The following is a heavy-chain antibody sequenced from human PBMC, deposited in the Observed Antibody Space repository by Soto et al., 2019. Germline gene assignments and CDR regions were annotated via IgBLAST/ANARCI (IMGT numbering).Heavy chain of an antibody. Sequence: PSQTLSLTCATSGDSVSSNSAAWNWIRQSPSRGLEWLGRTYYRSKWYNDYAVSVKSRITINPDTSKNQFSLQLNSVTPEDTAVYYCARVVANWNYGVLAFDICGQGTMVTGSS. J-gene: IGHJ3*02. CDR3: ARVVANWNYGVLAFDI. D-gene: IGHD1-7*01. CDR1: GDSVSSNSAA. CDR2: TYYRSKWYN. V-gene: IGHV6-1*01.